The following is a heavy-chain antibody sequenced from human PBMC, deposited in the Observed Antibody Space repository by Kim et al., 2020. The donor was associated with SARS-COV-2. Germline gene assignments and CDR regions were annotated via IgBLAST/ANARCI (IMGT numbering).Heavy chain of an antibody. CDR1: GFTFSSYS. J-gene: IGHJ4*02. CDR2: ISSSSSYI. V-gene: IGHV3-21*01. D-gene: IGHD3-10*02. Sequence: GGSLRLSCAASGFTFSSYSMNWVRQAPGKGLEWVSSISSSSSYIYYADSVKGRFTISRDNAKNSLYLQMNSLRAEDTAVYYCASEREYYMLGGGYFDYWGQGTLVTVSS. CDR3: ASEREYYMLGGGYFDY.